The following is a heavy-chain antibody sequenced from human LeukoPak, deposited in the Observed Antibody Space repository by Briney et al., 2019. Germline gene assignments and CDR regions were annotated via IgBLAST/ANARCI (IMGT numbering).Heavy chain of an antibody. CDR1: GYTFSGFY. CDR2: INPNSGVT. D-gene: IGHD1-26*01. V-gene: IGHV1-2*02. J-gene: IGHJ4*02. Sequence: GASVKVSCKASGYTFSGFYIHWVRQAPGQGLEWMGWINPNSGVTNYAQKFQGRVTMTRDTSISTAYMELSRLRSDDTAVYYCAIHSGSYWGFDYWGQGTLVTVSS. CDR3: AIHSGSYWGFDY.